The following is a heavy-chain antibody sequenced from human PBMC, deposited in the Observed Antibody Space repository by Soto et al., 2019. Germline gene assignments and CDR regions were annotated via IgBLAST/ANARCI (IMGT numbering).Heavy chain of an antibody. V-gene: IGHV4-31*03. D-gene: IGHD6-19*01. CDR1: GGSISSGDYY. J-gene: IGHJ5*02. Sequence: PSETLSLTCTVSGGSISSGDYYWSWIRQHPGTGLEWIGYISYIGSTYYNPSLKSRVTISVDTSKNQFSLRLSSATAADTAVYFCAREGSRGDWFDPWGQGTLVTVSS. CDR3: AREGSRGDWFDP. CDR2: ISYIGST.